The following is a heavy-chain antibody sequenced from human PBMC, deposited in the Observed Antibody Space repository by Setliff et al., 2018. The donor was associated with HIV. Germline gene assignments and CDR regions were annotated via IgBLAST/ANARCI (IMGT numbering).Heavy chain of an antibody. D-gene: IGHD5-12*01. CDR2: ITGSGSTT. J-gene: IGHJ4*02. Sequence: PGGSLRLSCAASGFASRTFSMSWVRQAPGKVLEWVSAITGSGSTTYYTDSVKGRFTISRDNSNNTLLLQMDNLSAEDTAIYYCAKSDYNYNNLAGPNYFDFWGQGTLVTVSS. CDR3: AKSDYNYNNLAGPNYFDF. V-gene: IGHV3-23*01. CDR1: GFASRTFS.